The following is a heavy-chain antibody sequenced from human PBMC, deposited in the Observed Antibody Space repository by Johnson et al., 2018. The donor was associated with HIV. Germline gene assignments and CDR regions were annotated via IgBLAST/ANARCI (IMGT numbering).Heavy chain of an antibody. CDR2: INCNGGST. CDR1: GFTFDDYG. J-gene: IGHJ3*02. Sequence: MQLVESGGGVVRPGGSLRLSCAASGFTFDDYGMSWVRQAPGKGLEWVSGINCNGGSTGYADSVKGRFTISRDNAKNSLYLQMNSLRAEDTALYYCARDRRYYGSGSYGGAFDSWGQGTMVTVSS. D-gene: IGHD3-10*01. CDR3: ARDRRYYGSGSYGGAFDS. V-gene: IGHV3-20*04.